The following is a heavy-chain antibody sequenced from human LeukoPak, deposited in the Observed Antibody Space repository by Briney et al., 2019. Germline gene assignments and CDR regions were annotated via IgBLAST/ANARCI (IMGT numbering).Heavy chain of an antibody. CDR1: GGSISSYN. D-gene: IGHD2-15*01. V-gene: IGHV4-59*01. CDR3: ARHPPIGGSMVHIDY. Sequence: SETLSLTCTVSGGSISSYNWSWIRQPPGKGLEWIGYIYYSGSTNYNPSLKSRVTISVDTSKNQFSRKLSSVTAGDTAVDYCARHPPIGGSMVHIDYCGQGRLVTV. J-gene: IGHJ4*02. CDR2: IYYSGST.